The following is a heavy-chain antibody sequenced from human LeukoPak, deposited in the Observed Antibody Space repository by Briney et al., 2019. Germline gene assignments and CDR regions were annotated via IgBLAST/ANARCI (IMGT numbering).Heavy chain of an antibody. D-gene: IGHD1-7*01. CDR1: GGSISSYY. J-gene: IGHJ4*02. Sequence: PSETLSLTCTVSGGSISSYYWSWIRQPPGKGLEWIGYIYYSGSTNYNPSPKSRVTISVDTSKNQFSLKLSSVTAADTAVYYCAKDKLRNLAPEYYFDYWGQGTLVTVSS. V-gene: IGHV4-59*01. CDR2: IYYSGST. CDR3: AKDKLRNLAPEYYFDY.